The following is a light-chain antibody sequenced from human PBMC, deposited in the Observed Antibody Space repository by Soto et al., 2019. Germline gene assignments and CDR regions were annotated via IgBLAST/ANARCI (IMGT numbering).Light chain of an antibody. V-gene: IGKV3-20*01. Sequence: IALTQSPGTMSSSPGGRATLSCRGSQSVTNNYLAWYQQKRGQAPRLLIWGASIRAADLPDRFSGGGSGTDVTITISRLEAEDCAIYYCHQYGSSPGSFGQGTKVDIK. CDR1: QSVTNNY. J-gene: IGKJ1*01. CDR3: HQYGSSPGS. CDR2: GAS.